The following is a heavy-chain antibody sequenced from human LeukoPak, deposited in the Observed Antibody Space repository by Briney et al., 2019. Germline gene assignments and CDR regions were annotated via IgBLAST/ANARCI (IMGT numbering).Heavy chain of an antibody. D-gene: IGHD2-2*01. J-gene: IGHJ4*02. CDR2: ISYDGSNK. V-gene: IGHV3-30-3*01. Sequence: PGGSLRLSCAASGFTFSSYAMHWVRQAPGKGLEWVAVISYDGSNKYYADSVKGRFTISRDTSKNTLYLQMNTLRAEDTAVYFCAKDPVPATALPTVLDYWGQGTLVTVSS. CDR3: AKDPVPATALPTVLDY. CDR1: GFTFSSYA.